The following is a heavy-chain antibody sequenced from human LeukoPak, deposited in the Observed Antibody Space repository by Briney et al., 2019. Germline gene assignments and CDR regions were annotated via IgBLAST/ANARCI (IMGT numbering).Heavy chain of an antibody. CDR3: ARAPCIRSTSCYWFDP. Sequence: ASVKVSCKASGYTFTSYDINWVRQATGQGLEWMGWMNPNSGNTGYAQKFQGRVTMTRNTSRSTAYMELSSLRSEDTAVYYCARAPCIRSTSCYWFDPWGQGTLVTVSS. CDR2: MNPNSGNT. V-gene: IGHV1-8*01. CDR1: GYTFTSYD. J-gene: IGHJ5*02. D-gene: IGHD2-2*01.